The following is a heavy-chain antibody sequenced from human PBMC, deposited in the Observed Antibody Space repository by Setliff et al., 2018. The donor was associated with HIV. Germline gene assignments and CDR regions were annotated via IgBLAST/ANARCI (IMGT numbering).Heavy chain of an antibody. J-gene: IGHJ6*03. Sequence: ASVKVSCKTSGYTFTNYAMHWVRQAPGQSLEWMGWINTATGDTKYSERFRDRITIFRDTSANTAYVDLGSLRSEDTAVYYCARQRNSGTFYYSYYYMDVWGKGTTVTVSS. D-gene: IGHD1-26*01. CDR1: GYTFTNYA. CDR3: ARQRNSGTFYYSYYYMDV. V-gene: IGHV1-3*04. CDR2: INTATGDT.